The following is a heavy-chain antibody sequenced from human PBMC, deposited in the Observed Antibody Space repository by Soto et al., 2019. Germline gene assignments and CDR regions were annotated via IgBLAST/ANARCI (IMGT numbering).Heavy chain of an antibody. CDR3: ARVLYSSSWFNYYYGMDV. CDR2: ISAYNGNT. D-gene: IGHD6-13*01. CDR1: GYTFTSYG. Sequence: ASVKVSCTASGYTFTSYGISWVRQAPGQGLEWMGWISAYNGNTNYAQKLQGRVTMTTDTSTSTAYMELRSLRSDDTAVYYCARVLYSSSWFNYYYGMDVWGQGTTVTVSS. V-gene: IGHV1-18*01. J-gene: IGHJ6*02.